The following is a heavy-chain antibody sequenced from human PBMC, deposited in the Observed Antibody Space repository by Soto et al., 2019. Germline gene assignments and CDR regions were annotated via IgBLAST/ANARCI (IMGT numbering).Heavy chain of an antibody. J-gene: IGHJ4*02. Sequence: SETLSLTCTVSGGSISSYYWSWIRQPPGKGLEWIGYIYYSGSTYYNPSLKSRVTMSVDTSKNQFSLKLSSVTAVDTAVYYCARTPAVAGTDSGTYYFDYWGQGTLVTVSS. D-gene: IGHD6-19*01. CDR1: GGSISSYY. CDR2: IYYSGST. V-gene: IGHV4-59*04. CDR3: ARTPAVAGTDSGTYYFDY.